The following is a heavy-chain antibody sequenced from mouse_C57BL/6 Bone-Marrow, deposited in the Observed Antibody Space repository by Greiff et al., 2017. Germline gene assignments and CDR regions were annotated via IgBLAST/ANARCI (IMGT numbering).Heavy chain of an antibody. J-gene: IGHJ4*01. Sequence: VQLVESGAELARPGASVKLSCKASGYTFTSYGISWVKQRTGQGLEWIGEIYPRSGNTYYNEKFKGKATLTADKSSSTAYMELRSLTSEDSAVYFCARCPYYSNGDYWGQGTSVTVSS. CDR2: IYPRSGNT. D-gene: IGHD2-5*01. V-gene: IGHV1-81*01. CDR1: GYTFTSYG. CDR3: ARCPYYSNGDY.